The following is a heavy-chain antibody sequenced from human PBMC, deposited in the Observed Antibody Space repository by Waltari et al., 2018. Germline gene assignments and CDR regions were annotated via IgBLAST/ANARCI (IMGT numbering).Heavy chain of an antibody. D-gene: IGHD3-10*01. J-gene: IGHJ5*02. CDR2: IHYSGST. CDR1: GGSISSISAY. Sequence: QLQLQESGPGLVKPSETLSLTCTVPGGSISSISAYWGWIRQPPGKGLEWIGTIHYSGSTYYNPSLKSRVTISGDTSKSQFSLMLSSVTAADTAVYYCARHEWFGELTNNWFDPWGRGTLVTVSS. V-gene: IGHV4-39*01. CDR3: ARHEWFGELTNNWFDP.